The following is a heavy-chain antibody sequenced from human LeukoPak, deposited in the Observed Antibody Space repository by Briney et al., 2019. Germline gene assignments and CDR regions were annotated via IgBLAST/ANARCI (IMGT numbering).Heavy chain of an antibody. J-gene: IGHJ4*02. Sequence: GASVKVSCKASGYTLTDYYIHWVRQAPGQGVAWMGWINPNSGDTTYAQKFHGRLTMTRDTSISSAYMDLSRLNSDDTAVYFCAREEQYNNFFDYWGQGTLVTVSS. CDR3: AREEQYNNFFDY. V-gene: IGHV1-2*02. D-gene: IGHD1/OR15-1a*01. CDR2: INPNSGDT. CDR1: GYTLTDYY.